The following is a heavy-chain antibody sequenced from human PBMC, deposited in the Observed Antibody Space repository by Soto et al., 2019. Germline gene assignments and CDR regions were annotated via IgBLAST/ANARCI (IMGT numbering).Heavy chain of an antibody. Sequence: QVQLQQWGAGLLKPSETLSLTCAVYGGFVSSGSYYWSWIRQPPGKGLEWIGEMSHSGGTHFNPSLTSRGTISVDTSKNQFSLKMSSVTAAGTALYYCARVERGTATTGVDAFDIWGPGIMVTVSS. J-gene: IGHJ3*02. CDR2: MSHSGGT. CDR1: GGFVSSGSYY. CDR3: ARVERGTATTGVDAFDI. D-gene: IGHD1-1*01. V-gene: IGHV4-34*01.